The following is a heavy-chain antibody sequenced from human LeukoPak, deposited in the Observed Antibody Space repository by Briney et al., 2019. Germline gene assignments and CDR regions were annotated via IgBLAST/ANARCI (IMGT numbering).Heavy chain of an antibody. CDR3: ARGGEDCSSTSCHYYYYGMDV. J-gene: IGHJ6*02. D-gene: IGHD2-2*01. CDR1: GYTFTSYD. CDR2: MNPNSGNT. V-gene: IGHV1-8*01. Sequence: DSVKVSCKASGYTFTSYDINWVRQATGQGLEWMGWMNPNSGNTGYAQKLQGRVTMTRNTSISTAYMELSSLRSEDTAVYYCARGGEDCSSTSCHYYYYGMDVWGQGTTVTVSS.